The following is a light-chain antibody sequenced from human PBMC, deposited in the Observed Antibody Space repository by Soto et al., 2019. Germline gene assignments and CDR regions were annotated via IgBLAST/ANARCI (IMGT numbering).Light chain of an antibody. Sequence: QSVLTQPPSASGTPGQRVTSSCSGSSSNIGSDSVNWYQQLPGTAPKLLIHTNDQRPSGVPDRFSGSKSGTSASLAISGLQSEDGADYYCAVWDGSLNGVVFGGGTQLTVL. V-gene: IGLV1-44*01. J-gene: IGLJ2*01. CDR2: TND. CDR1: SSNIGSDS. CDR3: AVWDGSLNGVV.